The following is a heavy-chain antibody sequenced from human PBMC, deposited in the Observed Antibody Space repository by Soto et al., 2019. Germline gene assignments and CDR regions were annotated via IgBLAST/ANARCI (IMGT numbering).Heavy chain of an antibody. V-gene: IGHV1-18*01. CDR3: ARAITMVRGVPRFLDY. D-gene: IGHD3-10*01. Sequence: ASVKVSCKASGYTFISYGFSWVRQAPRQGLEWMGWINAYNGNTNYAQKFQGRVTMTTDTSTSTAYMELRTLRSDDTAVYYCARAITMVRGVPRFLDYWGQGTLVTVSS. CDR1: GYTFISYG. J-gene: IGHJ4*02. CDR2: INAYNGNT.